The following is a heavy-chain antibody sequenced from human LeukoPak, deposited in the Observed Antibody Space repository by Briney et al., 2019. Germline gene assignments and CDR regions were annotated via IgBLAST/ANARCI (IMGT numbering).Heavy chain of an antibody. CDR1: GGSISSYY. CDR3: ARVDTMIASYYYYYMDV. J-gene: IGHJ6*03. V-gene: IGHV4-4*07. CDR2: IYTSGST. Sequence: PSETLSLTCTVSGGSISSYYWSWIRQPAGKGLEWIGRIYTSGSTNYNPSLKSRVTISVDTSKNQFSLKLSSVTAADTAVYYCARVDTMIASYYYYYMDVWGKGTTVTVSS. D-gene: IGHD3-22*01.